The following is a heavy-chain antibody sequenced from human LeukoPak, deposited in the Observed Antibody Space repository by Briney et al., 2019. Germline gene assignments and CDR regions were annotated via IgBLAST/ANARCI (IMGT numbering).Heavy chain of an antibody. CDR1: GGSISSGSDY. CDR2: IYISGSS. J-gene: IGHJ5*02. Sequence: SQTLSLTCTVSGGSISSGSDYWSWIRQPPGKGLEWIGRIYISGSSNYNPSLKSRVTISPDTSKNQFSLKLSSVTAADTAVYYCARQWSGYSYGSDWFDPWGQGTLVTVSS. CDR3: ARQWSGYSYGSDWFDP. V-gene: IGHV4-61*02. D-gene: IGHD5-18*01.